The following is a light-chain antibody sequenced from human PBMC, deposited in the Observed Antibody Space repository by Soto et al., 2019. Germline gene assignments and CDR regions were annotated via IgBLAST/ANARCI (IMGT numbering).Light chain of an antibody. V-gene: IGKV3-20*01. CDR2: DAS. CDR3: QQYASSPWT. Sequence: EIVLTQSPGTLSLSPGERATLSCRASQSVRSNYFAWYQQKAGQAPRLLIYDASTTATGIPDRFSGSGSGTDFTLTISRLEPEDFAMYYCQQYASSPWTFGQGTKVEIQ. J-gene: IGKJ1*01. CDR1: QSVRSNY.